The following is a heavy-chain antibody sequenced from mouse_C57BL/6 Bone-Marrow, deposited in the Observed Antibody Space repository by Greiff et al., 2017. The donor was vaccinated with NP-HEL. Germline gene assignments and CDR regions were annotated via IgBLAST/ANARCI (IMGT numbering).Heavy chain of an antibody. CDR3: ARIGSSYAMDY. V-gene: IGHV5-4*03. CDR1: GFTFSSYA. J-gene: IGHJ4*01. D-gene: IGHD1-1*01. CDR2: ISDGGSYT. Sequence: EVKLVESGGGLVKPGGSLKLSCAASGFTFSSYAMSWVRQTPEKRLEWVATISDGGSYTYYQDNVKGRFTISRDNAKNNLYLQMSHLKSEDTAMYYCARIGSSYAMDYWGQGPSVTVSA.